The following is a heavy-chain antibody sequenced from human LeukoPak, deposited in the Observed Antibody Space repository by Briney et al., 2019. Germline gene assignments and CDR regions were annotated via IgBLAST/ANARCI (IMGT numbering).Heavy chain of an antibody. D-gene: IGHD3-22*01. Sequence: SETLSLTCTVSGGSISSYYWNWLRQPPGKGLEWIGRVFYSGSTNYNPSLKSRVTTSVDTSKNQFSLKLSSVTAADTAVYYCARGGYDSSGYHDNYFDYWGQGTLVTVSS. J-gene: IGHJ4*02. CDR2: VFYSGST. V-gene: IGHV4-59*01. CDR3: ARGGYDSSGYHDNYFDY. CDR1: GGSISSYY.